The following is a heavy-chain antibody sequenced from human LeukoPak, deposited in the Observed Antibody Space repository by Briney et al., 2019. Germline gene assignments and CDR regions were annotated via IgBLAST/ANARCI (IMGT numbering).Heavy chain of an antibody. Sequence: ASVKVSCKASGYTFTSYGISWVRQAPGQGLEWMGWISAYNGNTNYAQKLQGRVTITADKSTITAYMELSSLRSEDTAVYYCARSYGSGNIDYWGQGTLVTVSS. J-gene: IGHJ4*02. D-gene: IGHD3-10*01. CDR2: ISAYNGNT. V-gene: IGHV1-18*01. CDR1: GYTFTSYG. CDR3: ARSYGSGNIDY.